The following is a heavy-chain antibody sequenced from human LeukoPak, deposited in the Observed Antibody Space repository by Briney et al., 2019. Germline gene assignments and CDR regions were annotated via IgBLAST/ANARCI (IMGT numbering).Heavy chain of an antibody. CDR1: GFTFSSYW. CDR2: INSDGIST. V-gene: IGHV3-74*01. J-gene: IGHJ6*02. Sequence: GGSLRLSCTASGFTFSSYWIHWVRQAPGKGLVWVSRINSDGISTTYADSVRGRFTISRDNAKNTLYLQMNSLRAEDTALYYCARGYYGMDVWDQGTTVTVSS. CDR3: ARGYYGMDV.